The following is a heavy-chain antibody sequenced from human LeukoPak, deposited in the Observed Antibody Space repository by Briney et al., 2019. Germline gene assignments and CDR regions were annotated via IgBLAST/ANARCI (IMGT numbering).Heavy chain of an antibody. D-gene: IGHD6-19*01. CDR3: ARRDSGGWYFDY. Sequence: SETLSLTCTVSGGSISGYYWSWIRQPAEKGLEWIGRIYAGGNTNYNPSLKSRVTMSIDTSKNQFSLKLSSVTAADTAVYYCARRDSGGWYFDYWGQGTLVTVSS. J-gene: IGHJ4*02. CDR1: GGSISGYY. CDR2: IYAGGNT. V-gene: IGHV4-4*07.